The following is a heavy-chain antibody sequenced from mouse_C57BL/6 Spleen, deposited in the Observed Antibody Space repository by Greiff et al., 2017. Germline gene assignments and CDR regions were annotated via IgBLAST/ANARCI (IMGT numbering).Heavy chain of an antibody. D-gene: IGHD3-2*02. CDR3: ASASSGYDPLAMDY. CDR2: IYPRDGST. V-gene: IGHV1-85*01. Sequence: QVQLQQSGPELVKPGASVKLSCKASGYTFTSYDINWVKQRPGQGLEWIGWIYPRDGSTKYNEKFKGKATLTVDTSSSTAYMDLHSLTSEDSAVYFCASASSGYDPLAMDYWGQGTSVTVSS. J-gene: IGHJ4*01. CDR1: GYTFTSYD.